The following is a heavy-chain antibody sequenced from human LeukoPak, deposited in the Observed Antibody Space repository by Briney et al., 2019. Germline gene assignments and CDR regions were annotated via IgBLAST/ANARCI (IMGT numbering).Heavy chain of an antibody. CDR3: ARRLMDTDEFDY. D-gene: IGHD5-18*01. J-gene: IGHJ4*02. CDR2: IIPIFGTA. V-gene: IGHV1-69*13. CDR1: GGTFSSYA. Sequence: ASVKVSCKASGGTFSSYAISWVRQAPGQGLEWMGGIIPIFGTANYAQKFQGRVTITADESTSTAYMELSSLRSEDTAVYYCARRLMDTDEFDYWGQGTLVTVSS.